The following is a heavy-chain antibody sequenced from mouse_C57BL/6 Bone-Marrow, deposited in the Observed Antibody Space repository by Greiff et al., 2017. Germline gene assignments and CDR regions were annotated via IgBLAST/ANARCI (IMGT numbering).Heavy chain of an antibody. J-gene: IGHJ2*01. CDR1: GYTFTSYW. D-gene: IGHD1-1*01. CDR2: IHPTSGST. CDR3: ARAFFTTVDY. Sequence: QVQLQQPGAELVKPGASVKLSCKASGYTFTSYWMHWVKQRPGQGLEWIGMIHPTSGSTNYNEKFKSKATLTVDKSSSTAYMQHSSLTSADSAVYYCARAFFTTVDYWGQGTTLTDS. V-gene: IGHV1-64*01.